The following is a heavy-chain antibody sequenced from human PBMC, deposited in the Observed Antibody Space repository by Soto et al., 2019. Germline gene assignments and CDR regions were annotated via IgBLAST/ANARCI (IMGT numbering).Heavy chain of an antibody. Sequence: VYEAFMVSVYIFTYYVINWVREAPGEGLERTGWSSAYNGNTNYAQKLQGRVTMTTDTSTSTAFMELRSLRSDDTAVYYCARELRFLEWFDGFDIWGQGTMVTVSS. J-gene: IGHJ3*02. D-gene: IGHD3-3*01. CDR3: ARELRFLEWFDGFDI. V-gene: IGHV1-18*01. CDR1: VYIFTYYV. CDR2: SSAYNGNT.